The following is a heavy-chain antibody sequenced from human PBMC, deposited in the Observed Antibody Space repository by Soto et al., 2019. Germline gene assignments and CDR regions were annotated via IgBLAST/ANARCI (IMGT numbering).Heavy chain of an antibody. CDR2: IFWDGRT. CDR3: AGDHFQGFGF. Sequence: EVQLVESGGGLVQPGGSLRLSCAASGFTVGNNYMSWVRQAPTKGLEWLSVIFWDGRTYYADSVKGRFTVSRDSSKNTLFLQINNLRAEDTAVYYCAGDHFQGFGFWGHGTLVTVAS. J-gene: IGHJ4*01. V-gene: IGHV3-66*01. CDR1: GFTVGNNY.